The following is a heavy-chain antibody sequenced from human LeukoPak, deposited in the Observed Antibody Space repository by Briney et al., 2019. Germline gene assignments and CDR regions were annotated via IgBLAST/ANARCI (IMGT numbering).Heavy chain of an antibody. J-gene: IGHJ4*02. D-gene: IGHD2-15*01. Sequence: SETLSLTCTVSGGSISSYYWSWIRQPPGKGLEWIGYIYYSGSTNYNPSLKSRVTIPVATSKNQFSLKLSSVIAADTAVYYCATAVGDYWGQGTLVTVSS. V-gene: IGHV4-59*01. CDR1: GGSISSYY. CDR3: ATAVGDY. CDR2: IYYSGST.